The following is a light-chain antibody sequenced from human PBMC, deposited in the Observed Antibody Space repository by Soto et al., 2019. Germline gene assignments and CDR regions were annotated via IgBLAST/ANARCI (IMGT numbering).Light chain of an antibody. Sequence: DIQMTQSPSSLSASVGDRVTITCRASQSISSSFNWYQQKPGKAPKLLIYAASSLQSGVPSRFSGSGSGTEFNLTISSLQSEDVATYYCQQSYSTPYTFGQGTKLENK. V-gene: IGKV1-39*01. CDR3: QQSYSTPYT. J-gene: IGKJ2*01. CDR1: QSISSS. CDR2: AAS.